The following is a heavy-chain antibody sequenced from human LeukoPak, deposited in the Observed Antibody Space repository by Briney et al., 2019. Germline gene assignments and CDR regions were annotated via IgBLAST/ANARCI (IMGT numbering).Heavy chain of an antibody. Sequence: ASVKVSCKASGYTFTGYYMHCVRKAPGQGLEWMGWINPNSGGTNYAQKFQGRVTMTRDTSISTAYMELSRLRSDDTAVYYCARARFDVVVPAAHKTFDYWGQGTLVTVSS. CDR2: INPNSGGT. CDR3: ARARFDVVVPAAHKTFDY. J-gene: IGHJ4*02. D-gene: IGHD2-2*01. V-gene: IGHV1-2*02. CDR1: GYTFTGYY.